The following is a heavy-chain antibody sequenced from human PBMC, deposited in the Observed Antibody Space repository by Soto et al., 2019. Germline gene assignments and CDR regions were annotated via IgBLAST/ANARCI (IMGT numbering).Heavy chain of an antibody. D-gene: IGHD5-12*01. CDR1: GFTVSSNY. Sequence: GGSLRLSCAASGFTVSSNYMSWVRQAPGKGLEWVSVIYSGGSTYYADSVKGRFTISRDNSKNTLYLQMNSLREDDTALYYCARDGNSGYNWDYYYGMDVWGQGTTVTVSS. J-gene: IGHJ6*02. CDR2: IYSGGST. V-gene: IGHV3-66*01. CDR3: ARDGNSGYNWDYYYGMDV.